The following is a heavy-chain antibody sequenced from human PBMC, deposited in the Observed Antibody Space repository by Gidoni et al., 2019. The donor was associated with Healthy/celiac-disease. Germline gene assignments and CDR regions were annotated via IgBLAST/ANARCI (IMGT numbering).Heavy chain of an antibody. J-gene: IGHJ4*02. CDR3: AKVSAVIVVANYFDY. CDR1: GFTFSSDA. V-gene: IGHV3-23*01. D-gene: IGHD2-21*01. CDR2: ISGSGGST. Sequence: EVQLLESGGGLVQPGGSLRLSCAASGFTFSSDAMSWVRQAPGKGLEWVSAISGSGGSTYYADSVKGRFTISRDNSKNTLYLQMNSLRAEDTAVYYCAKVSAVIVVANYFDYWGQGTLVTVSS.